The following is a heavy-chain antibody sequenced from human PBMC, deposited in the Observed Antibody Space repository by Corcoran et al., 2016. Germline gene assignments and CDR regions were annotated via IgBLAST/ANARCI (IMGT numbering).Heavy chain of an antibody. Sequence: QVQLQQWGAGLLKPSETLSLTCAVYGGSFSGYYWSWIRQPPGKGLEWIGEINHSGSTNYNPSLKSRVTISVDTSKNQFSLKLSSVTAADTAVYYCARVVYGDYEWAYNWCDPWGQGTLVTVSS. D-gene: IGHD4-17*01. CDR2: INHSGST. J-gene: IGHJ5*02. CDR1: GGSFSGYY. CDR3: ARVVYGDYEWAYNWCDP. V-gene: IGHV4-34*01.